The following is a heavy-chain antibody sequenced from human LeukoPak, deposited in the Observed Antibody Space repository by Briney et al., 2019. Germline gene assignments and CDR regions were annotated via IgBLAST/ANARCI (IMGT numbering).Heavy chain of an antibody. Sequence: SETLSLTCTVSGGSISSYYWSWIRQPPGKGLEWIGYIYYSGSTYYNPSLKSRVTISVDTSKNQFSLKLSSVTAADTAVYYCARVSPSRYERVDYWGQGTLVTVSS. CDR3: ARVSPSRYERVDY. D-gene: IGHD1-14*01. V-gene: IGHV4-30-4*08. CDR1: GGSISSYY. CDR2: IYYSGST. J-gene: IGHJ4*02.